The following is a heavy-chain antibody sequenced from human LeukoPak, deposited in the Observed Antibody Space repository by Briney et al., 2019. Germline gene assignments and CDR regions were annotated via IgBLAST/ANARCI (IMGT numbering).Heavy chain of an antibody. CDR3: AKDGSSSPYYYYYYYMDV. J-gene: IGHJ6*03. V-gene: IGHV3-30*02. CDR2: IRYDGSNK. CDR1: GFTFSSYA. D-gene: IGHD6-6*01. Sequence: QPGGSLRLSCAASGFTFSSYAMHWVRQAPGEGLEWVAFIRYDGSNKYYADSVKGRFTISRDNSKNTLYLQMNSLRAEDTAVYYCAKDGSSSPYYYYYYYMDVWGKGTTVTVSS.